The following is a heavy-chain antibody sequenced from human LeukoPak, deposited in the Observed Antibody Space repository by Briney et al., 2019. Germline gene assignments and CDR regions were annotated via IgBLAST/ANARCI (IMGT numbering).Heavy chain of an antibody. J-gene: IGHJ4*02. D-gene: IGHD3-9*01. V-gene: IGHV3-23*01. CDR2: ISGSGGST. CDR3: AKDLLRYFDWSATDY. CDR1: GFTFSSYA. Sequence: GGSLRLSCAASGFTFSSYAMSWVRQAPGKGLEGVSAISGSGGSTYYADSVKGRFTISRDNSKNTLYLQMNSLRAEDTAVYYCAKDLLRYFDWSATDYWGQGTLVTVSS.